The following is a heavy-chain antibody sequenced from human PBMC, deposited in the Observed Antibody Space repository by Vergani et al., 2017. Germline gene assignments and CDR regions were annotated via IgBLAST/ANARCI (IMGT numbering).Heavy chain of an antibody. CDR3: AKVDGVPAAISGYSGYAAD. D-gene: IGHD5-12*01. V-gene: IGHV4-31*03. CDR2: IYYSGST. Sequence: QLQLQESGPGLVKPSQTLSLICTVSGDSISSGGYYWSWIRQHPGKGLEWIGYIYYSGSTYYNPSLKSRVTISVDTSKNQFSLKLSSVTAADTAVYYCAKVDGVPAAISGYSGYAADWGQGTLVTVSS. CDR1: GDSISSGGYY. J-gene: IGHJ4*02.